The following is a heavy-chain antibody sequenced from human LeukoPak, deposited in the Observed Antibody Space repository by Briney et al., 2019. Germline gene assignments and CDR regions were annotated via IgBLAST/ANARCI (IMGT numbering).Heavy chain of an antibody. D-gene: IGHD6-6*01. Sequence: ASVKVSCKASGYTFTGYYMHWVRQAPGQGLEWMGWINPNSGGTNYAQKFQGRVTMTRDTSISTAYMELSSLRSEDTAVYYCARANTASRLGDTFDIWGQGTMVTVSS. CDR2: INPNSGGT. V-gene: IGHV1-2*02. CDR1: GYTFTGYY. J-gene: IGHJ3*02. CDR3: ARANTASRLGDTFDI.